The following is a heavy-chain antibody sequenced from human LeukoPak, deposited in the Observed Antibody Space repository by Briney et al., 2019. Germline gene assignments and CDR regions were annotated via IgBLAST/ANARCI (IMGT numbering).Heavy chain of an antibody. CDR1: GCSFSSYW. Sequence: GGSLTLSCGASGCSFSSYWMSWVRQAPGKGLEWVANIKQDGSEKYYVDSVKGRFTISRDNAKNSLYLQMNSLRAEDTAVYYCARGQLPPRPTYYYDSSGYYSYYYYGMDVWGQGTTVTDSS. CDR2: IKQDGSEK. V-gene: IGHV3-7*01. J-gene: IGHJ6*02. D-gene: IGHD3-22*01. CDR3: ARGQLPPRPTYYYDSSGYYSYYYYGMDV.